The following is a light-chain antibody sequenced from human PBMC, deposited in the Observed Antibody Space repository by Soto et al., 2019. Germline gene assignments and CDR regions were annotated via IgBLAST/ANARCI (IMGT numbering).Light chain of an antibody. CDR1: QSISSW. J-gene: IGKJ1*01. Sequence: DIQMTQSPSPLSASVGDTVTITCRASQSISSWLAWYQQKPGKAPKLLIYKASSLESGVPSRFSGSGYGTEFTLTISSLQTDDFATYYCQQYNSYSPTFGQGTKVDIK. CDR2: KAS. V-gene: IGKV1-5*03. CDR3: QQYNSYSPT.